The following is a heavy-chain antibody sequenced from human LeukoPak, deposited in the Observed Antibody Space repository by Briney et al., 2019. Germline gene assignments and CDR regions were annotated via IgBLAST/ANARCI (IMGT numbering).Heavy chain of an antibody. Sequence: TGGSLSLSCAASGCTVSRNCMIWLRQPPGKGLEWVSVIYNTGNTYHADSVKGRFTISRHNSKNTVYLQMNNLRAEDTARYYCARVDTTLSYKLDYWAQGTLVTVSS. CDR3: ARVDTTLSYKLDY. CDR1: GCTVSRNC. CDR2: IYNTGNT. D-gene: IGHD1-1*01. V-gene: IGHV3-53*04. J-gene: IGHJ4*02.